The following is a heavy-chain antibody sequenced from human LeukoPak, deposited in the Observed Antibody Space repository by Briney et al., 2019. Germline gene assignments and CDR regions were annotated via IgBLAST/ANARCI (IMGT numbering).Heavy chain of an antibody. D-gene: IGHD1-7*01. CDR1: GFTFSSYG. Sequence: GRSLRLSCAASGFTFSSYGMHWVRQAPGKGLEWVAVIWYDGSNKYYADSVKGRFTISRDNSKNTLYLQMNSLRAEDTAVYYCASTEWNYVRWGQGTLVTVSS. V-gene: IGHV3-33*01. CDR2: IWYDGSNK. CDR3: ASTEWNYVR. J-gene: IGHJ4*02.